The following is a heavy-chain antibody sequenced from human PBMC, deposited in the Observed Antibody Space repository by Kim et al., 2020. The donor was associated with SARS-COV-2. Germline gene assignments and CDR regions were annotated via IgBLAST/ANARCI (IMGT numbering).Heavy chain of an antibody. CDR2: INPNSGGT. J-gene: IGHJ4*02. CDR3: ARGGGVAAYLLPFDY. Sequence: ASVKVSCKASGYTFTGYYMHWVRQAPGQGLEWMGWINPNSGGTNYAQKFQGRVTMTRDTSISTAYMELSRLRSDDTAVYYCARGGGVAAYLLPFDYWGQGTLVTVSS. CDR1: GYTFTGYY. V-gene: IGHV1-2*02. D-gene: IGHD6-6*01.